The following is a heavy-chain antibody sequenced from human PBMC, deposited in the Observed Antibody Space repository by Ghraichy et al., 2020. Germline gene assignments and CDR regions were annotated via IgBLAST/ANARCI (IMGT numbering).Heavy chain of an antibody. CDR3: ARRYSSGWYAY. CDR1: GRSFSGYY. Sequence: SETLSLTCAVYGRSFSGYYWSCIRQPPGKGLEWIGEINHSGSTNYNPSLKSRVTISVDTSKNQFSRKLSSVTAADTAVYYCARRYSSGWYAYWGQGTLVTVSS. V-gene: IGHV4-34*01. D-gene: IGHD6-19*01. J-gene: IGHJ4*02. CDR2: INHSGST.